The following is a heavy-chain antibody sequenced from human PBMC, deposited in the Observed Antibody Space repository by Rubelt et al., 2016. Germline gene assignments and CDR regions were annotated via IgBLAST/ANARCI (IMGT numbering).Heavy chain of an antibody. J-gene: IGHJ4*02. CDR1: GFTFSSYA. CDR3: ARDWASGVDY. D-gene: IGHD3-10*01. CDR2: ISGSGTNT. Sequence: EVQLLESGGGLVQPGGSLRLSCAASGFTFSSYAMSWVRQAPGKGLEWVSLISGSGTNTYYGDSVKGRFTISRDNSKNQMYPQMNSLIAEDTAVYYCARDWASGVDYWGQGILVTVAS. V-gene: IGHV3-23*01.